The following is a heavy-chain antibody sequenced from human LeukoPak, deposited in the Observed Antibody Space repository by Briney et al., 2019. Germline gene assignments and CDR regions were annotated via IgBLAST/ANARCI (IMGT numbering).Heavy chain of an antibody. D-gene: IGHD2-8*01. Sequence: SVKVSCKASGFTFTNSAMQWVRQARGQRREWIGWIVVGSGNTNYPQKFQERVTITRDMSTSTAYMELSSLRSEDTAVYYCAAQSDVLTAFDIWGQGTMVTVSS. CDR1: GFTFTNSA. V-gene: IGHV1-58*02. J-gene: IGHJ3*02. CDR2: IVVGSGNT. CDR3: AAQSDVLTAFDI.